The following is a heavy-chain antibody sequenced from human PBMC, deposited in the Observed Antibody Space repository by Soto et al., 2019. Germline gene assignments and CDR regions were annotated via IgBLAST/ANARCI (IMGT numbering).Heavy chain of an antibody. J-gene: IGHJ4*02. V-gene: IGHV3-23*01. Sequence: EVQLLESGGGLVQPGGSLRLSCAASGFTFSNYVLSWVRQAPGKGLEWVSAISGPGGSTYYADSEKGRFTISRDNSKNTLYVQMNSLRVEDTAVYYCAKEGKRVRGPDYWGQGTLVTVSS. CDR3: AKEGKRVRGPDY. CDR1: GFTFSNYV. CDR2: ISGPGGST. D-gene: IGHD3-10*01.